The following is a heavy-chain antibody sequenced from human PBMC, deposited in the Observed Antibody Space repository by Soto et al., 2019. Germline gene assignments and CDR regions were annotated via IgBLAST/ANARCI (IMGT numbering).Heavy chain of an antibody. Sequence: QLQLQESGPGLVKPSETLSLTCSVSDDSINSDKYYWGWIRQPPGEGLEWIGSIYYRGNAYYNPSLPSRFTRPHDKSKCQFSLKLNSVSAADSAVYFCARLEGLATISYYFDFWGPGALVTVSS. J-gene: IGHJ4*02. CDR3: ARLEGLATISYYFDF. V-gene: IGHV4-39*01. D-gene: IGHD3-9*01. CDR2: IYYRGNA. CDR1: DDSINSDKYY.